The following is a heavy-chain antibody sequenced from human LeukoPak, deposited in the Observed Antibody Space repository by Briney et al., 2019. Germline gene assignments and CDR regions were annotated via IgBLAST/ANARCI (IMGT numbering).Heavy chain of an antibody. CDR2: ISPNGDNT. CDR3: VTESGWLFDF. D-gene: IGHD6-19*01. CDR1: GFPFSDRY. Sequence: GGSLRLSCAAAGFPFSDRYMSWIRQAPGKGMEWVAYISPNGDNTHYADSVKGRFTISRDNAKNSLFLQVNSLRAEDTAVYYCVTESGWLFDFWGQGTLVTVSS. V-gene: IGHV3-11*04. J-gene: IGHJ4*02.